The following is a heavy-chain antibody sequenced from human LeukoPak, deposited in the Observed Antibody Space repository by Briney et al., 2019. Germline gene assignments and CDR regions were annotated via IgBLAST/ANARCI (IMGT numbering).Heavy chain of an antibody. CDR2: INHSGST. CDR1: GGSFSGYY. V-gene: IGHV4-34*01. Sequence: SETLSLTCAVYGGSFSGYYWSWIRQPPGKGLEWIGEINHSGSTNYNPSLKSRVTISVDTSKNQFSLKLSSVTAADTAVYYCARDNYDSSGYYAVDYYYGMDVWGQGTTVTVSS. CDR3: ARDNYDSSGYYAVDYYYGMDV. D-gene: IGHD3-22*01. J-gene: IGHJ6*02.